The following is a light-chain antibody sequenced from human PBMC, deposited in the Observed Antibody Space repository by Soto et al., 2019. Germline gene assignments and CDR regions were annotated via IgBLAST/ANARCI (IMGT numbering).Light chain of an antibody. J-gene: IGKJ3*01. Sequence: EIVLTQSPATLSLSPGERATLSCRASQSVSSYLAWYQQKPGQAPRLLIYDASNRATGIPARFSGSWSGTDFTLTISSLAPEDFAVYYCQQRSNWPPIFTFGPGTKVDIK. CDR3: QQRSNWPPIFT. V-gene: IGKV3-11*01. CDR2: DAS. CDR1: QSVSSY.